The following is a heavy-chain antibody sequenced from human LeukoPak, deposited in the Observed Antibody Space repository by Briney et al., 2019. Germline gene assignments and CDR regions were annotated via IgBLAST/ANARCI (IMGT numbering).Heavy chain of an antibody. Sequence: GSLRLSCAASGFTFSNAWMSWVRQAPGKGLEWVGRIKSKTDGGTTDYAAPVKGRFTISRDDSKNTLYLQMNSLKTEDTAVYYCTTSPWSIVVVPAAVNYYYYMDVWGKGTTVTLSS. J-gene: IGHJ6*03. V-gene: IGHV3-15*01. D-gene: IGHD2-2*01. CDR2: IKSKTDGGTT. CDR1: GFTFSNAW. CDR3: TTSPWSIVVVPAAVNYYYYMDV.